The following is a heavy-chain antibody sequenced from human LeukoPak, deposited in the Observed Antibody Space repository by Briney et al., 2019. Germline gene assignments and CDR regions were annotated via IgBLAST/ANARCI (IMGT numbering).Heavy chain of an antibody. V-gene: IGHV1-2*02. Sequence: ASVKVSCKASGYTFTGYYMHWVRQAPGQGLEWMGWINPNSGGTNYAQKFQGRVTLTRDTSISTAYMELSRLRSDDTAVYYCARRGQTSRTFDYWGQGTLVTVSS. CDR1: GYTFTGYY. CDR3: ARRGQTSRTFDY. J-gene: IGHJ4*02. D-gene: IGHD1-1*01. CDR2: INPNSGGT.